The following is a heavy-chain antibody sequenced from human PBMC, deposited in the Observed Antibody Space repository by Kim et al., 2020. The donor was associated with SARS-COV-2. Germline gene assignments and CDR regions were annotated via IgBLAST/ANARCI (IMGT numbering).Heavy chain of an antibody. V-gene: IGHV3-33*01. J-gene: IGHJ4*02. CDR2: IWYDGSNK. CDR3: ARAHYRYCSSTSCSPFDY. Sequence: GGSLRLSCAASGFTFSSYGMHWVRQAPGKGLEWVAVIWYDGSNKYYADSVKGRFTISRDNSKNTLYLQMNSLRAEDTAVYYCARAHYRYCSSTSCSPFDYWGQGTLVTVSS. CDR1: GFTFSSYG. D-gene: IGHD2-2*01.